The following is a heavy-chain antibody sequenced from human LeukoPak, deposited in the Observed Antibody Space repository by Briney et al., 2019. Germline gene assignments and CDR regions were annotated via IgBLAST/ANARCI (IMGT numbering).Heavy chain of an antibody. CDR3: AKDTSGSTSYSYHYGMDV. V-gene: IGHV3-23*01. Sequence: GGSLGLSYVTSGFTFSSYAMSWVRQAPGKGLEWVSVISGSGGTTYHADSVKGRFTISRDNSKSTLYLQMNSLRAEDTAVYYCAKDTSGSTSYSYHYGMDVWGQGTTVTVSS. CDR2: ISGSGGTT. CDR1: GFTFSSYA. J-gene: IGHJ6*02. D-gene: IGHD1-26*01.